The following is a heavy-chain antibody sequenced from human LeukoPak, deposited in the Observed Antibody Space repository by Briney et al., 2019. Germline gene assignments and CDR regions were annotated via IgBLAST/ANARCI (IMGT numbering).Heavy chain of an antibody. CDR2: IYYSGST. D-gene: IGHD3-22*01. CDR1: GGSISSGGYY. J-gene: IGHJ5*02. Sequence: SQTLSLTCTVSGGSISSGGYYWSWIRQHPGKGLEWIGYIYYSGSTYYNPSLKSRVTISVDTSKNQFSLKLSSVTAADTAVYYCARWRLYYYDSSDYYPEWFDPWGQGTLVTVSS. CDR3: ARWRLYYYDSSDYYPEWFDP. V-gene: IGHV4-31*03.